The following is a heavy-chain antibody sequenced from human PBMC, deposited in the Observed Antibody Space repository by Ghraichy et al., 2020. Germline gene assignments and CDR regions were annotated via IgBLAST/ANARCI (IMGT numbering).Heavy chain of an antibody. CDR2: IYSSGST. CDR1: GGSISSYY. D-gene: IGHD6-19*01. J-gene: IGHJ4*02. CDR3: ARVGGRNSGPSH. V-gene: IGHV4-59*01. Sequence: SETLSLTCTVSGGSISSYYWSWIRQPPGKGLEWIGYIYSSGSTIYNPSLTSRVTISLDTSKTQFSLNLSSVTAADTAMYYCARVGGRNSGPSHWGQGTLVTVSP.